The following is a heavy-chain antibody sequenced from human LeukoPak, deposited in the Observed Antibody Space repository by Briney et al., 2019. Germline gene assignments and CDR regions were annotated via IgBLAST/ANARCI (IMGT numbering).Heavy chain of an antibody. CDR3: ARVYDSSGYTAFDI. D-gene: IGHD3-22*01. CDR2: INPNSGGT. V-gene: IGHV1-2*02. Sequence: SVKVSCKASGYTFTGYYMHWVRQAPGQGLEWMGWINPNSGGTNYAQKFQGRVTMTRDTSISTAYMELSRLRSDDTAVYYCARVYDSSGYTAFDIWGQGTMVTVSS. CDR1: GYTFTGYY. J-gene: IGHJ3*02.